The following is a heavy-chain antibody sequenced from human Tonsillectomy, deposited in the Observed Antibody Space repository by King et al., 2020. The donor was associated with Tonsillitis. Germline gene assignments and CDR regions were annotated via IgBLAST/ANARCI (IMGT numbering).Heavy chain of an antibody. D-gene: IGHD5-18*01. CDR2: IPTSGIT. Sequence: VQLQESGPGLVKPSQTLALTCTVSGDSISSGSYYWTWIRHPAGKGLEWIGRIPTSGITNYNPSLQSRVTVSVDTPKNQFSLRLSSVTAADTAVYYCAGERRYNYGYYYYYYMDVWGKGTTVTVSS. V-gene: IGHV4-61*02. J-gene: IGHJ6*03. CDR1: GDSISSGSYY. CDR3: AGERRYNYGYYYYYYMDV.